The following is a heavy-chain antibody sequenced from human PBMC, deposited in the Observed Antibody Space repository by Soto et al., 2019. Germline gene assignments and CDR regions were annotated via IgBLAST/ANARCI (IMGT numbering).Heavy chain of an antibody. Sequence: QVQLVQSGAEVKKPGSSVKVSCKASGGTFSSYAISWVRQAPGQGLEWMGGIIPIFGTANYAQKFQVRVTITADESTSTAYMELGSLRSEDTAGYYFARDSLLWFGHSTDDVDYWGQGTLVTVSS. V-gene: IGHV1-69*01. CDR1: GGTFSSYA. J-gene: IGHJ4*02. CDR2: IIPIFGTA. D-gene: IGHD3-10*01. CDR3: ARDSLLWFGHSTDDVDY.